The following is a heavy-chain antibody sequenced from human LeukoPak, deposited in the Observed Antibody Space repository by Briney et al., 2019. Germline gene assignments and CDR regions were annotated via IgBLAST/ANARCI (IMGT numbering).Heavy chain of an antibody. J-gene: IGHJ4*02. CDR2: ISYDGSNK. Sequence: GRSLRFSCAASGFTFSSYGMHWVRQAPGKGLEWVAVISYDGSNKYYADSVKGRFTISRDNSKNTLYLQMNSLRAEDTAVYYCAKGRMSPYSSSWYYFDYWGQGTLVTVSS. CDR1: GFTFSSYG. V-gene: IGHV3-30*18. CDR3: AKGRMSPYSSSWYYFDY. D-gene: IGHD6-13*01.